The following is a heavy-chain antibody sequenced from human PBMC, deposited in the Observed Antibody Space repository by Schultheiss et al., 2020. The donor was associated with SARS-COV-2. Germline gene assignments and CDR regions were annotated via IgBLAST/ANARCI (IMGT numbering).Heavy chain of an antibody. CDR3: AQGGNAWYF. CDR1: GFTFSSYA. J-gene: IGHJ4*02. CDR2: IYSGGST. V-gene: IGHV3-NL1*01. D-gene: IGHD6-19*01. Sequence: GGSLRLSCAASGFTFSSYAMHWVRQAPGKGLEWVSVIYSGGSTYYADSVKGRFTISRDNSKNTLFLQMNSLRPEDTAVYYCAQGGNAWYFWGQGTLVTVSS.